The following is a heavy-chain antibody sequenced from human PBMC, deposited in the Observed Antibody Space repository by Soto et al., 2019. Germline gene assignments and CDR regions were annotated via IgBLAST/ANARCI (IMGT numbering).Heavy chain of an antibody. V-gene: IGHV4-39*02. CDR1: GGSVASSSNY. CDR3: AILVEAPRYYGLDV. CDR2: VYYSGSA. Sequence: PSETLSLTCTVSGGSVASSSNYWAWIRQPPGKGLEWIGNVYYSGSAYYDPSFKGRVTMFVDTSKNRFSLKLTFVTAADTAVYYCAILVEAPRYYGLDVCCQGITVSGS. J-gene: IGHJ6*02. D-gene: IGHD3-10*01.